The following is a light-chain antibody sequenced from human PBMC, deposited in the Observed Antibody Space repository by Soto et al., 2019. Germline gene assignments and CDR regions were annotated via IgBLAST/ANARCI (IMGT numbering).Light chain of an antibody. J-gene: IGLJ3*02. CDR3: VLYMGSALWV. Sequence: QAVVTQEPSFSVSPGRTVTLTCGLSSGSVSTSYYPSWYQQTPGQAPRTLIYSTNIRSAGVPDRFSGSILGNKAALTITGAQADDESDYYCVLYMGSALWVFGGGTKLTVL. CDR1: SGSVSTSYY. V-gene: IGLV8-61*01. CDR2: STN.